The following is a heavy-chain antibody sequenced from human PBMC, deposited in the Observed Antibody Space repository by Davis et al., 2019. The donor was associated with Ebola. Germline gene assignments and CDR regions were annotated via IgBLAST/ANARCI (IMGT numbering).Heavy chain of an antibody. CDR2: ISGSADST. J-gene: IGHJ4*02. CDR3: AKDVRGFNRPMDK. Sequence: GESLKISCAGSGFTFRSFAMNWVRQAPGKGLEWVSGISGSADSTYYADSVKGRFTISRDNSKNTMFLQMNSLRAEDTAVYYCAKDVRGFNRPMDKWGQGTLVTVSS. CDR1: GFTFRSFA. D-gene: IGHD2/OR15-2a*01. V-gene: IGHV3-23*01.